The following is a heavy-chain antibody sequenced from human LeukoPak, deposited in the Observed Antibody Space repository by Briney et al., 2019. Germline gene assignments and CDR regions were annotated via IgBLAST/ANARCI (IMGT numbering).Heavy chain of an antibody. D-gene: IGHD3-22*01. J-gene: IGHJ2*01. CDR1: GGSISSYY. CDR2: IYYSGSN. Sequence: SKTLSLTCTVSGGSISSYYWGWIRQPPGKGLEWIGSIYYSGSNYYNPSLKRRVTISVDTSKNQFSLKLSSVTAADTAVYYCARQDYYEALNWYFDLWGRGTLVTVSS. V-gene: IGHV4-39*01. CDR3: ARQDYYEALNWYFDL.